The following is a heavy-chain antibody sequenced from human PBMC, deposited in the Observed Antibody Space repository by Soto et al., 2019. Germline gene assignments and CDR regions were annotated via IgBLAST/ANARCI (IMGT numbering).Heavy chain of an antibody. CDR1: GGMFYSSA. V-gene: IGHV1-69*13. Sequence: SVKVSCKASGGMFYSSAINWVRQAPGQGLEWMGGIVPMNGSPKYAQEFLGRVTISADASATTAYMDLSGLKSEDTAVYYCSFAPNWTYQLTRYWGRRTQVAVSS. CDR3: SFAPNWTYQLTRY. CDR2: IVPMNGSP. J-gene: IGHJ4*02. D-gene: IGHD2-2*01.